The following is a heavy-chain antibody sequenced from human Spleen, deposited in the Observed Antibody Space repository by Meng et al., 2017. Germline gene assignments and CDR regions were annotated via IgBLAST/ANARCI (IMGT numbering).Heavy chain of an antibody. Sequence: QVQVVQSGYELREPGASVKVSCKASGYTFTRYGINWVRQAPGQGLEWMGWINTNTGNPTYAQGFTRRFVFSLDTSVSTAYLQITSLKADDTAVYYCATEAVAYTINYWGQGTLVTASS. V-gene: IGHV7-4-1*02. CDR2: INTNTGNP. CDR3: ATEAVAYTINY. J-gene: IGHJ4*02. D-gene: IGHD6-19*01. CDR1: GYTFTRYG.